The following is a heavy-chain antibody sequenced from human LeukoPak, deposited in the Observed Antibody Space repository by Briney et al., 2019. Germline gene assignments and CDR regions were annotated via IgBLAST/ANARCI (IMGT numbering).Heavy chain of an antibody. Sequence: ASVKVSFKSSGYSFTFYYLHWVRQAPGQGLEWMGWINPNNGGTNYAQKFQGRVTMTRDTSITTAYMELTSLTSDDTAVYYCARDKGRSEASDYWGQGSLVTVSS. CDR2: INPNNGGT. CDR3: ARDKGRSEASDY. J-gene: IGHJ4*02. V-gene: IGHV1-2*02. CDR1: GYSFTFYY. D-gene: IGHD5-12*01.